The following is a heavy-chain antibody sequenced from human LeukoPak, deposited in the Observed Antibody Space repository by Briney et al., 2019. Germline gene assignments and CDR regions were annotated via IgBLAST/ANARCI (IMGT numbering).Heavy chain of an antibody. CDR3: AKDGPYGDYSFDY. J-gene: IGHJ4*02. CDR2: INWNSGST. CDR1: GFTFDDYG. V-gene: IGHV3-20*04. Sequence: GGSLRLSCAASGFTFDDYGMSWVRQVPGKGLEWVSGINWNSGSTGYADSVKGRFTISRDNSKNTLYLQMNSLRAEDTAVYYCAKDGPYGDYSFDYWGQGTLVTVSS. D-gene: IGHD4-17*01.